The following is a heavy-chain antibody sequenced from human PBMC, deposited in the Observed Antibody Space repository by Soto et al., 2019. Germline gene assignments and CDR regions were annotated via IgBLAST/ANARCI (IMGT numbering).Heavy chain of an antibody. CDR3: ARLVGATTYYYYGMDV. CDR1: GGSISSSSYY. V-gene: IGHV4-39*01. CDR2: IYYSGST. J-gene: IGHJ6*02. D-gene: IGHD1-26*01. Sequence: PSETLSLTCTVSGGSISSSSYYWGWIRQPPGKGLEWIGSIYYSGSTYYNPSLKSRVTISVDTSKNQFSLKLSSVTAADTAVYYCARLVGATTYYYYGMDVWGQGTTVTVYS.